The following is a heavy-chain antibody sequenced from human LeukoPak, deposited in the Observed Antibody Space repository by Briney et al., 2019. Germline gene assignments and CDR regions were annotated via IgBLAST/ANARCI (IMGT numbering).Heavy chain of an antibody. J-gene: IGHJ4*02. CDR2: IYYSGST. D-gene: IGHD6-25*01. V-gene: IGHV4-39*01. Sequence: SETLFLTCTVSGASIGSGDYYWGWIRQSPGKGLEWIGTIYYSGSTNYNPSLKSRVTISVDTSENQFSLRLSSVTATDTAVYYCVGRGQRLNPGLYYFDYWGQGTLVTVSS. CDR1: GASIGSGDYY. CDR3: VGRGQRLNPGLYYFDY.